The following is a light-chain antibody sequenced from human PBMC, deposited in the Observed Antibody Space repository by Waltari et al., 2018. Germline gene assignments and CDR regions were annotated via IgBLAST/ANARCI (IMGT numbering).Light chain of an antibody. CDR1: QNINYY. CDR2: AAS. CDR3: QQSYSTPRT. J-gene: IGKJ1*01. Sequence: IQMIRSRSSLPASVGDRVTITCRASQNINYYLNWYQQKPGKAPDLLIYAASSLQSGVPTRFTGSGSGTYFTLTISSLQPEDYATYYCQQSYSTPRTFGQGTKVEIK. V-gene: IGKV1-39*01.